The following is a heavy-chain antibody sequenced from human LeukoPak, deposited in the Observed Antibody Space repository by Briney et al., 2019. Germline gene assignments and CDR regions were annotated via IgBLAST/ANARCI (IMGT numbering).Heavy chain of an antibody. J-gene: IGHJ5*02. V-gene: IGHV4-59*01. CDR3: ARAEPNWFDP. CDR1: GGSISSYH. Sequence: SETLSLTCTVSGGSISSYHWSWIRQPPGKGLEWIGYIYYSGSTNYNPSLKSRVTISVDTSKNQFSLKLSAVTAADTAVYYCARAEPNWFDPWGQGTLVTVSS. D-gene: IGHD1-14*01. CDR2: IYYSGST.